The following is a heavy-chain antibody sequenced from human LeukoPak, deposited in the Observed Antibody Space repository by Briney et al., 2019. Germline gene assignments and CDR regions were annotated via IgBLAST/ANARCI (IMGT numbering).Heavy chain of an antibody. D-gene: IGHD2-15*01. CDR2: INHSGST. CDR1: GGSFSGYY. J-gene: IGHJ3*02. Sequence: PSETLSLTCAVYGGSFSGYYWSWIRQPPGKGLEWIGEINHSGSTNYNPSLKSRVTISVDTSNNQFSLKLSSMTAADTAVYYCAREPYCSGGSCQNLAAFDIWGQGTMVTVSS. V-gene: IGHV4-34*01. CDR3: AREPYCSGGSCQNLAAFDI.